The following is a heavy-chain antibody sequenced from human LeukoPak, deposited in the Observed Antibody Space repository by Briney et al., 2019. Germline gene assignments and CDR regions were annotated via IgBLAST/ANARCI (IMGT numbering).Heavy chain of an antibody. D-gene: IGHD3-9*01. CDR1: GGTFSNYA. Sequence: VRVSCKASGGTFSNYAISWVRQAPGQGLEWMGGIIPLFDTADYAQKFQGRLTITADESTSTAYMELSSLRAEDTAVYYCARDLVGSHTGYSSGAWDYWGQGTLVTVSS. J-gene: IGHJ4*02. CDR3: ARDLVGSHTGYSSGAWDY. CDR2: IIPLFDTA. V-gene: IGHV1-69*01.